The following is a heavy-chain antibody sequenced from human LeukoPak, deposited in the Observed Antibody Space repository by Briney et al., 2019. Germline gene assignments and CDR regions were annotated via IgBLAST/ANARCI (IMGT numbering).Heavy chain of an antibody. J-gene: IGHJ4*02. Sequence: GGSLRLSCAASGFTFSSYAMHWVRQAPGKGLEWVAVISYDGSNKYYADSVKGRFTISRDNSKNTLYLQMNSLRAEDTAVYYCARDGDYYDSSGYYYGDSFDYWGQGTLVTDSS. V-gene: IGHV3-30-3*01. CDR2: ISYDGSNK. CDR1: GFTFSSYA. D-gene: IGHD3-22*01. CDR3: ARDGDYYDSSGYYYGDSFDY.